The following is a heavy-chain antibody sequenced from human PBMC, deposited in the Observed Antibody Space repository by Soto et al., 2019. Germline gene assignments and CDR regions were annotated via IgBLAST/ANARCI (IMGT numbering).Heavy chain of an antibody. CDR2: IYYSGST. CDR3: ARHGGSYGSSFDY. V-gene: IGHV4-39*01. CDR1: GGSISSSSYY. Sequence: PSETLSLTCTVSGGSISSSSYYWGWIRQPPGKGLEWIGSIYYSGSTYYNPSLKSRVTISVDTSKNQFSLKLSSVTAADTAVYYCARHGGSYGSSFDYWGQGTLVTVPS. J-gene: IGHJ4*02. D-gene: IGHD1-26*01.